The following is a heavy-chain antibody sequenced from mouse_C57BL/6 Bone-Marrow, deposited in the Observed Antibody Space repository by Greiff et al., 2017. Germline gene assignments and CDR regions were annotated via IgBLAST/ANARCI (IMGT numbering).Heavy chain of an antibody. D-gene: IGHD1-1*01. CDR1: GFNIKNTY. CDR2: IDPANGNT. CDR3: ARIFFITTVVAPHYYAMDY. Sequence: VQLQQSVAELVRPGASVKLSCTASGFNIKNTYMHWVKQRPEQGLEWIGRIDPANGNTKYAPKFQGKATITADTSSNTAYLQLSSLTSEDTAIYYCARIFFITTVVAPHYYAMDYWGQGTSVTVSS. V-gene: IGHV14-3*01. J-gene: IGHJ4*01.